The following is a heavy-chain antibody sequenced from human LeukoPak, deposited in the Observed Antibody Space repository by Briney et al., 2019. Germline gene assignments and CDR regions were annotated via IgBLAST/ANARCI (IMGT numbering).Heavy chain of an antibody. CDR1: GFTFDNYA. CDR2: ISWNSGYI. V-gene: IGHV3-9*01. J-gene: IGHJ4*02. Sequence: PGRSLRLSCAASGFTFDNYAMHWIRQSPGKGMEWPSLISWNSGYIGYADSVKGRFTISRDNAKKSLDLQMNSLRAEDTAFYYCAKVRGTYSSGYFFDYWGQGTLVTVSS. CDR3: AKVRGTYSSGYFFDY. D-gene: IGHD6-19*01.